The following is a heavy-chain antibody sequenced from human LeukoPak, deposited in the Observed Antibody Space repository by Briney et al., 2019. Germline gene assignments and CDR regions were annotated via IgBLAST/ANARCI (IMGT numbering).Heavy chain of an antibody. V-gene: IGHV4-61*02. CDR3: ARHRASIAAAGRQFDY. CDR2: IYTSGST. CDR1: GGSISSGSYY. D-gene: IGHD6-13*01. Sequence: PSQTLSLTCTVSGGSISSGSYYWSWIRQPAGKGLEWIGRIYTSGSTNYNPSLKSRVTISVDTSKNQFSLKLSSVTAADTAVYYCARHRASIAAAGRQFDYWGQGTLVTVSS. J-gene: IGHJ4*02.